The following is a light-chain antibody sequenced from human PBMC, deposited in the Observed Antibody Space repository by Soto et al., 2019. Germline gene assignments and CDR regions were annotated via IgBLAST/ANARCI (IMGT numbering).Light chain of an antibody. CDR2: GNS. V-gene: IGLV1-40*01. Sequence: QSVLTQPPSVSGAPGLRVTISCTGSSSNIGAGYDVHWYQQLPGTAPKLLIYGNSNRPSGVPDRFSGSKSGTSASLAITGLQAEDEADYYCQSYDSSLSGWVFGGGTKVTVL. CDR1: SSNIGAGYD. J-gene: IGLJ3*02. CDR3: QSYDSSLSGWV.